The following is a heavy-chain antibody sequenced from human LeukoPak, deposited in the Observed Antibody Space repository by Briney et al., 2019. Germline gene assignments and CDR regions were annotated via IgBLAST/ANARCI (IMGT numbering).Heavy chain of an antibody. J-gene: IGHJ6*04. V-gene: IGHV4-39*01. Sequence: SETLSLTCTVSGGSISSSIYFWGWIRQPPGKGLEWIGSIHYSGSTYHDPSLKSRVTVSLDTSKNQFSLKLSSVTATDTAVYYCAELGITMIGGVWGKGTTVTISS. CDR2: IHYSGST. CDR3: AELGITMIGGV. D-gene: IGHD3-10*02. CDR1: GGSISSSIYF.